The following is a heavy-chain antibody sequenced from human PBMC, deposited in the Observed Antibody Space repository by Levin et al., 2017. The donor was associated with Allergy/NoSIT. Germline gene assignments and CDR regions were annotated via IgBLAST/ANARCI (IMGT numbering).Heavy chain of an antibody. J-gene: IGHJ4*02. CDR2: IDPRDSST. V-gene: IGHV5-10-1*01. CDR1: GYSFSNYF. Sequence: GGSLRLSFQGSGYSFSNYFISWVRQMPGEGLEWMGMIDPRDSSTNYSPSFQGHVTISADKSITTAYLQWNSLKASDTAVYYCARNNWGRDNWGQGTLVTVSS. D-gene: IGHD7-27*01. CDR3: ARNNWGRDN.